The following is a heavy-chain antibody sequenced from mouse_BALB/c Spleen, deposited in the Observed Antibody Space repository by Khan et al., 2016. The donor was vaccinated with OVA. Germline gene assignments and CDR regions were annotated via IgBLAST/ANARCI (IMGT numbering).Heavy chain of an antibody. V-gene: IGHV1-77*01. CDR1: GYTFTDYV. CDR3: ARAVWDVFAY. Sequence: QVQLQQSGPELVKPGASVKMSCKASGYTFTDYVMNWVKQRNGQGLEWIGQIYPGSDSTYYNEKFKGKATLTADRSSSTAYMQLSNLTSEYSAVYFCARAVWDVFAYWGQGTLVTVSA. CDR2: IYPGSDST. J-gene: IGHJ3*01. D-gene: IGHD4-1*01.